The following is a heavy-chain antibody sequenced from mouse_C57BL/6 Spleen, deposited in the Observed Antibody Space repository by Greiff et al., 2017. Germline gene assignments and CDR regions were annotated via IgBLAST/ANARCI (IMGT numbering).Heavy chain of an antibody. D-gene: IGHD2-3*01. CDR2: IYPGSGST. V-gene: IGHV1-55*01. J-gene: IGHJ4*01. CDR1: GYTFTSYW. CDR3: ARDGYFFYAMDY. Sequence: QVQLQQPGAELVKPGASVKMSCKASGYTFTSYWLTWVKQRPGQGLEWIGDIYPGSGSTNSNEKFKSKATLTVDTSSSTAYMQLSSLTSEDSAVYYCARDGYFFYAMDYWGQGTSVTVSS.